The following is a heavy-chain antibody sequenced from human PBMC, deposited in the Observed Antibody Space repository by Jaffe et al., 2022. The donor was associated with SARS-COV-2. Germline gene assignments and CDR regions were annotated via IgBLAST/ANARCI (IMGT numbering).Heavy chain of an antibody. CDR1: GFTFSSYG. V-gene: IGHV3-33*01. J-gene: IGHJ3*02. Sequence: QVQLVESGGGVVQPGRSLRLSCAASGFTFSSYGMHWVRQAPGKGLEWVAVIWYDGSNKYYADSVKGRFTISRDNSKNTLYLQMNSLRAEDTAVYYCARDKERWLQFAGDAFDIWGQGTMVTVSS. CDR2: IWYDGSNK. CDR3: ARDKERWLQFAGDAFDI. D-gene: IGHD5-12*01.